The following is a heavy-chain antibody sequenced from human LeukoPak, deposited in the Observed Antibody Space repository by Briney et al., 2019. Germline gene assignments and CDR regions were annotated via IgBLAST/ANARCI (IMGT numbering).Heavy chain of an antibody. CDR2: SSGSGGKT. CDR3: AKQLAYCSDGSCYFPY. J-gene: IGHJ4*02. CDR1: GFTFSSYA. Sequence: GGSLRLSCAASGFTFSSYAMSWVRKAPGKGLEWVSVSSGSGGKTYYADSVQGRFTISRDNSKSTLCLQMNSLRAEDTAVYYCAKQLAYCSDGSCYFPYWGQGTLVTVSS. D-gene: IGHD2-15*01. V-gene: IGHV3-23*01.